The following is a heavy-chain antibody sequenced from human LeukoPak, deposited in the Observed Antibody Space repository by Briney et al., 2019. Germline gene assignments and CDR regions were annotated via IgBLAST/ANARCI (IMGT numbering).Heavy chain of an antibody. J-gene: IGHJ4*02. V-gene: IGHV3-23*01. Sequence: GGSLRLSCAASGFTFSSYAMSWVRQAPGKGLEWVSAISGSGGSTYYADSVKGRFTISRDNSKNTLYLQMNSLRAEDTAVYYCAKVGVGYCSSISCYLDYWGQGTLVTVSS. D-gene: IGHD2-2*01. CDR2: ISGSGGST. CDR3: AKVGVGYCSSISCYLDY. CDR1: GFTFSSYA.